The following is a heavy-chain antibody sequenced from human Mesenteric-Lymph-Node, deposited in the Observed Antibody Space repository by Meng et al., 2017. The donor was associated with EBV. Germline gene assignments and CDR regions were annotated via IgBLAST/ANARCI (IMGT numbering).Heavy chain of an antibody. J-gene: IGHJ4*02. D-gene: IGHD5-12*01. Sequence: QFTLKESGPTLVKPTQTLTLAGSFSGFSLTTSGVRVGWVRQPPGKALEWLALIYWDDDERYSPSLKNRLTVTKDTSKNQVVLTMTNMDPADTGTYYCAHRRREDTGYHSAFHYWGPGILVTVSS. V-gene: IGHV2-5*02. CDR2: IYWDDDE. CDR3: AHRRREDTGYHSAFHY. CDR1: GFSLTTSGVR.